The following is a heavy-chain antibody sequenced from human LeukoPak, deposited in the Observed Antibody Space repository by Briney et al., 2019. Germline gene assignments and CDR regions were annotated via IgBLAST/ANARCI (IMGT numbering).Heavy chain of an antibody. CDR1: GYTFTGYY. CDR3: ARAKNYYDSSGYTYFDY. CDR2: INPNSGGT. J-gene: IGHJ4*02. D-gene: IGHD3-22*01. V-gene: IGHV1-2*02. Sequence: GASVKVSCKASGYTFTGYYMHWVRQAPGQGLEWMGWINPNSGGTNYAQKFQGRVTMTRDTSISTVYMELSSLRSEDTAVYYCARAKNYYDSSGYTYFDYWGQGTLVTVSS.